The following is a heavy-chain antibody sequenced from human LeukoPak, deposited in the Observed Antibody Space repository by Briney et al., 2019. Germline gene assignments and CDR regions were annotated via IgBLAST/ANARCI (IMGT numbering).Heavy chain of an antibody. J-gene: IGHJ4*02. D-gene: IGHD3-22*01. CDR2: INPSGGST. Sequence: GASVKVSCKASGYTFTSYYMHWVRQAPGQGLEWMEIINPSGGSTSYAQKFQGRVTMTRDTSTSTVYMELSSLRSEDTAVYYCARGVPDYYDSSGRDHFDYWGQGTLVTVSS. CDR1: GYTFTSYY. CDR3: ARGVPDYYDSSGRDHFDY. V-gene: IGHV1-46*01.